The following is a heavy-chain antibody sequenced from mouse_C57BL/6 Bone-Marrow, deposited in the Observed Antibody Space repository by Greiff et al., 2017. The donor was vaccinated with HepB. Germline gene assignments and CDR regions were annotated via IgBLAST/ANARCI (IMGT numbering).Heavy chain of an antibody. J-gene: IGHJ4*01. CDR1: GYSITSGYD. CDR3: ARENRPYAMDY. CDR2: ISYSGST. V-gene: IGHV3-1*01. Sequence: EVKLVESGPGMVKPSQSLSLTCTVTGYSITSGYDWHWIRHFPGNKLEWMGYISYSGSTNYNPSLKSRISITHDTSKNHFFLKVNSVTTEDTATYYCARENRPYAMDYWGQGTSVTVSS.